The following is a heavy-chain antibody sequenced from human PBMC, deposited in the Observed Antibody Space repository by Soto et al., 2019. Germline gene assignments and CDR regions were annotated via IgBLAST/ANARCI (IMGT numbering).Heavy chain of an antibody. D-gene: IGHD6-19*01. V-gene: IGHV3-23*01. CDR3: AKTDKFHSQSSGWANRFDS. CDR1: GFTFSNYA. J-gene: IGHJ4*02. CDR2: NTSAGST. Sequence: EVQLLESGGDLAQPGGSLRLICAASGFTFSNYAMTWVRQSPGKGLEWVSTNTSAGSTFYGDTVKGRFTISRDNSKSTLYLQMNSLGAEDTAVYYCAKTDKFHSQSSGWANRFDSWGQGTLVTVSS.